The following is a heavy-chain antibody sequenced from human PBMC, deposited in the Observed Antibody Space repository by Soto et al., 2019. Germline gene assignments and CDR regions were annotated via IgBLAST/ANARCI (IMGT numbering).Heavy chain of an antibody. Sequence: SETLSLTCTVSGGSVSSISYSWGCIRQSPGKGLEWIGTIYSSENTYYNPSLLSRVTISVDTSKNEFSLRLSSVTAADTAVYYCARLNGYCISTNCHGYYGMDVWGQGTTVTVS. D-gene: IGHD2-2*03. V-gene: IGHV4-39*01. CDR3: ARLNGYCISTNCHGYYGMDV. J-gene: IGHJ6*02. CDR2: IYSSENT. CDR1: GGSVSSISYS.